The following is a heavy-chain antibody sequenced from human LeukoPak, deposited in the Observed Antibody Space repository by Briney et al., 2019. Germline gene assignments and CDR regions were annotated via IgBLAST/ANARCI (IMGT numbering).Heavy chain of an antibody. CDR3: ARAEILSLYNFDY. V-gene: IGHV4-39*01. CDR2: IYYSGST. CDR1: GGSISSSSYY. J-gene: IGHJ4*02. D-gene: IGHD3-16*01. Sequence: SETLSLTCTVSGGSISSSSYYWGWIRQPPGKGLEWIGSIYYSGSTYYNPSLKSRVTISVDTSKNQFSLKLSSVTAADTAVYYSARAEILSLYNFDYWGQGTLVTVSS.